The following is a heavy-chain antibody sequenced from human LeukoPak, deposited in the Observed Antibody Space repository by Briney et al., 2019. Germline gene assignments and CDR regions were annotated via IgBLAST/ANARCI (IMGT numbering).Heavy chain of an antibody. CDR3: ARDTSGWYNY. CDR2: INPDRGGT. CDR1: GYTFTGYY. V-gene: IGHV1-2*02. Sequence: ASVKVSCKASGYTFTGYYIHWVRQAPGQGLEWMEWINPDRGGTYYAQKFQGRVTMTRDTSISAAYMELSRLRSDDTAVYYCARDTSGWYNYWGQGTLVTVSS. J-gene: IGHJ4*02. D-gene: IGHD6-19*01.